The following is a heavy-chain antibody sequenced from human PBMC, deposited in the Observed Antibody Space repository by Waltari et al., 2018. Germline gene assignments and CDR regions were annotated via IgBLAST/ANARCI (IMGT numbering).Heavy chain of an antibody. Sequence: QVQLVQSGAEVKKPGSSVKVSCKASGGTFSSYTISWVRPAPGQGLEWMGRIIPILGIANYAQKFQGRVTITADKSTSTAYMELSSLRSEDTAVYYCARAKLYCSGGSCYFDYWGQGTLVTVSS. V-gene: IGHV1-69*02. CDR3: ARAKLYCSGGSCYFDY. D-gene: IGHD2-15*01. J-gene: IGHJ4*02. CDR2: IIPILGIA. CDR1: GGTFSSYT.